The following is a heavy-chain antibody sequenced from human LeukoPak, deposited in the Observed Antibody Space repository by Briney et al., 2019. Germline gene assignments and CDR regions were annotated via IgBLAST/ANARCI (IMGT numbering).Heavy chain of an antibody. V-gene: IGHV4-34*01. Sequence: PSVTLSLTCAVYGGSFSGNYWSWIRQPPGKGLEWIGEINHSGSTNYNPSLKSRVTISVDTSKNQFSLKLSSVTAADTAVYYCAREHGYNLAFDYWGQGTLVTVSS. CDR2: INHSGST. J-gene: IGHJ4*02. CDR1: GGSFSGNY. CDR3: AREHGYNLAFDY. D-gene: IGHD5-24*01.